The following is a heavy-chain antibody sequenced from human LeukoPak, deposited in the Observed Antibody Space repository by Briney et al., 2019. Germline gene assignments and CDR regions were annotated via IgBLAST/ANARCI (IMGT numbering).Heavy chain of an antibody. CDR1: GLTFRSYA. J-gene: IGHJ5*02. Sequence: PGGSLRLSCAASGLTFRSYAMNWVRQAPGKGLEWVSTITSGGDSTYYADSMKGRFTISRDNSENTLYLQMNSLRAEDTAVYYCAKEFALSSGSVPYIWFDPWGQGTLVTVSS. D-gene: IGHD3-22*01. CDR2: ITSGGDST. CDR3: AKEFALSSGSVPYIWFDP. V-gene: IGHV3-23*01.